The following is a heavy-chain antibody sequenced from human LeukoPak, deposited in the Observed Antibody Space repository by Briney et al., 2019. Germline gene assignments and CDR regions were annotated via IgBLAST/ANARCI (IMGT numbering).Heavy chain of an antibody. D-gene: IGHD1-26*01. CDR1: GGSISSYY. CDR2: IYYSGST. Sequence: SETLSLTCTVSGGSISSYYWSWIRQFPGKGLEWIGYIYYSGSTHYNPSLKSRVTMSLYTSKNQFSLKLSSVTAADTALYYCARDLFVGAAQIWGQGTLVTVSS. V-gene: IGHV4-59*01. CDR3: ARDLFVGAAQI. J-gene: IGHJ4*02.